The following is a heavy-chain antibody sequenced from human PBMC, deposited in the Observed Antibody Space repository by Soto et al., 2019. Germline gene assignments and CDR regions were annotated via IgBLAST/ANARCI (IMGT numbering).Heavy chain of an antibody. D-gene: IGHD3-16*01. J-gene: IGHJ4*02. CDR1: GFSLDPGGVG. CDR3: ARALGSWGSYYFEH. CDR2: IYWDDDK. Sequence: QITLKESGPTLVRHTQTLTLTCTVSGFSLDPGGVGVGWIRQSPGKAPEWLALIYWDDDKGYSPSLKNRLTITKDTSKNQVVLTVTNMDPVDTVTYYCARALGSWGSYYFEHWGQGTLVTVSS. V-gene: IGHV2-5*02.